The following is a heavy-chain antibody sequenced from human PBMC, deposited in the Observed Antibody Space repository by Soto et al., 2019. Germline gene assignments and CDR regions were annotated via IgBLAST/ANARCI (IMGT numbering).Heavy chain of an antibody. CDR1: GFTFSSYA. Sequence: GGSLRLSCAASGFTFSSYAMSWVRQAPGKGLEWVSAISGSGGSTYYADSVKGRFTISRDNSKNTLYLQMNSLRAEDTAVYYCAKAGEQQLVFSDPYYYGMDVWGQGTTVTVSS. CDR2: ISGSGGST. V-gene: IGHV3-23*01. CDR3: AKAGEQQLVFSDPYYYGMDV. D-gene: IGHD6-13*01. J-gene: IGHJ6*02.